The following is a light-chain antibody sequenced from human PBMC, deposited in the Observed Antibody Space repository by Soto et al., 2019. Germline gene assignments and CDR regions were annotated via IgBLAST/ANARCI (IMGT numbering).Light chain of an antibody. CDR1: QSISSNY. Sequence: EIVLTQSPGTLSLSPGERATLSCRASQSISSNYLAWYQQKPGQAPRLVIYGASSRATGIPDRFSGSGSGTDFTLTISRLEPEDFAVYYCQQRNNWPLTFGGGTMV. J-gene: IGKJ4*02. CDR2: GAS. V-gene: IGKV3D-20*02. CDR3: QQRNNWPLT.